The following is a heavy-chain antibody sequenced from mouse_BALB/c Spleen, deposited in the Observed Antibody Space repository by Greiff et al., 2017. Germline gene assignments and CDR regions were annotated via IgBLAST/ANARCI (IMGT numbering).Heavy chain of an antibody. CDR2: ISSGSSTI. CDR1: GFTFSSFG. J-gene: IGHJ2*01. Sequence: DVMLVESGGGLVQPGGSRKLSCAASGFTFSSFGMHWVRQAPAKGLEWVAYISSGSSTIYYADTVKGRFTISRDNPKNTLFLQMTSLRSEDTAMYYCAREFITTVHFDYWGQGTTLTVSS. CDR3: AREFITTVHFDY. V-gene: IGHV5-17*02. D-gene: IGHD1-2*01.